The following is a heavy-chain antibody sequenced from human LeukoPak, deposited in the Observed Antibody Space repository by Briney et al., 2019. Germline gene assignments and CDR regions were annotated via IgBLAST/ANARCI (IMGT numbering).Heavy chain of an antibody. V-gene: IGHV4-38-2*02. CDR2: IYHSGNT. J-gene: IGHJ4*02. D-gene: IGHD3-22*01. CDR3: ASLNGNYYDSSGYFPPFDY. Sequence: MASETLSLTCTVSGYSISTSYYWGWIRQPPGKGLEWIGSIYHSGNTYYNPSLKSRVTISVDTSKNQFSLKLSSVTAADTAVYYCASLNGNYYDSSGYFPPFDYWGQGTLVTVSS. CDR1: GYSISTSYY.